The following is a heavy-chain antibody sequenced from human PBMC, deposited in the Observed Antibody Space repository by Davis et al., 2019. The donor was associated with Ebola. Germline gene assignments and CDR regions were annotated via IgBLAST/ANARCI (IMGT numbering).Heavy chain of an antibody. V-gene: IGHV3-64D*06. J-gene: IGHJ3*02. CDR2: INDIAGTT. CDR1: GFTSKDYA. Sequence: PGGSLRLSCSASGFTSKDYAMHWVRPAPGRGLGLVSGINDIAGTTHYGDPVKGRFTISRDDSKNTVYLQMTSLTVDDTALYYCVKDRRGSYAFDIWGQGTKVTVSS. D-gene: IGHD1-26*01. CDR3: VKDRRGSYAFDI.